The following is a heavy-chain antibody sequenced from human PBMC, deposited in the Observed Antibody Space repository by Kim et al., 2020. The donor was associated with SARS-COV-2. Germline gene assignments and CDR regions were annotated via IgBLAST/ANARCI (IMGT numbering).Heavy chain of an antibody. D-gene: IGHD2-15*01. Sequence: SETLSLTCGVSGGSLSDSYWTWTRQSPGTGLEWTGEITDGGSTNYNPSLKSRVTISADTSKKQFSLRLRSVTAADTAVYYCARGPIVIVPAARLFNYWGKGTLGNVSS. V-gene: IGHV4-34*01. CDR3: ARGPIVIVPAARLFNY. CDR2: ITDGGST. CDR1: GGSLSDSY. J-gene: IGHJ4*02.